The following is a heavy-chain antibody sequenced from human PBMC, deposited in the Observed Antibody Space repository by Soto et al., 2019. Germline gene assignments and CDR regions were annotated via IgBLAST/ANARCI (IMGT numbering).Heavy chain of an antibody. J-gene: IGHJ6*02. D-gene: IGHD3-9*01. Sequence: SETLSLTCTVSGGSISSYYWSWIRQPPGKGLEWIGYIYYSGSTNYNPSLKSRVTISVDTSKNQFSLKLSSATAADTAVYYCARDRGKYDILTGYSNYYYGMDVWGQGTTVTVSS. CDR2: IYYSGST. CDR3: ARDRGKYDILTGYSNYYYGMDV. V-gene: IGHV4-59*12. CDR1: GGSISSYY.